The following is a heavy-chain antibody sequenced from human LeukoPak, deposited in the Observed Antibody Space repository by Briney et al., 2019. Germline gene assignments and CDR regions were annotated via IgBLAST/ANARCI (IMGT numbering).Heavy chain of an antibody. V-gene: IGHV4-59*01. J-gene: IGHJ3*02. CDR2: IYYSGGT. Sequence: PSETLSLTCTVSGDSIISYYWSWIRQPPGKGLEWLGYIYYSGGTNYNPSLKSRVTISVDRSKNQFSLKLSSVTAADTAVYYCAREGWYYYDSSGENAFDIWGQGTMVTVSS. D-gene: IGHD3-22*01. CDR3: AREGWYYYDSSGENAFDI. CDR1: GDSIISYY.